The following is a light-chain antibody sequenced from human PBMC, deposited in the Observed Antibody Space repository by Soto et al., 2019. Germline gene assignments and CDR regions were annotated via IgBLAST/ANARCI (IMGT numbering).Light chain of an antibody. CDR1: SSNIGAGYD. CDR2: GST. J-gene: IGLJ2*01. Sequence: QSVLTQPPSVSGAPGQRVTISCTGSSSNIGAGYDVHWYQQLPGAAPKLLIYGSTNRPSGVPDRFSGSKSGTSASLAITGLQAEYEADYYCQSYDSSLYVVFGGGTKPTVL. CDR3: QSYDSSLYVV. V-gene: IGLV1-40*01.